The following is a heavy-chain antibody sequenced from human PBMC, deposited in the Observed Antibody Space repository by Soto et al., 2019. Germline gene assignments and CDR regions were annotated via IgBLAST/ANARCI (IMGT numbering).Heavy chain of an antibody. J-gene: IGHJ4*02. D-gene: IGHD3-10*01. V-gene: IGHV4-39*01. CDR2: MLYSGNT. CDR3: ARHAPYGPIDY. CDR1: GDSIRSSTYY. Sequence: PSETLSLTCTVSGDSIRSSTYYWVWIRQSPGKGPEWIGSMLYSGNTYYNPSLKNRVTRSVDTSKNQFSLKLSSVTVADTAVYYCARHAPYGPIDYWGQGTLVTVSS.